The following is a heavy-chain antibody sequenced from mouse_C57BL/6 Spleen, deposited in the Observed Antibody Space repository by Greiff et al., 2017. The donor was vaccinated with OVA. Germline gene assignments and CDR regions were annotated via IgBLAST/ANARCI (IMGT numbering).Heavy chain of an antibody. CDR1: GFTFSDYG. CDR3: ARPVVATEYFDV. V-gene: IGHV5-17*01. D-gene: IGHD1-1*01. CDR2: ISSGSSTI. J-gene: IGHJ1*03. Sequence: EVKVVESGGGLVKPGGSLKLSCAASGFTFSDYGMHWVRQAPEKGLEWVAYISSGSSTIYYADTVKGRFTISRDNAKNTLFLQMTGLRSEDTAMYCCARPVVATEYFDVWGTGTTVTVSS.